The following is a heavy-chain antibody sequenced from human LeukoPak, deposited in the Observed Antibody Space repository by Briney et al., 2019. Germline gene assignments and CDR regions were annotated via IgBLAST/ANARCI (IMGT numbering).Heavy chain of an antibody. D-gene: IGHD3-3*01. V-gene: IGHV4-4*07. J-gene: IGHJ6*03. CDR3: ARDRTMTKYYDFWSGLPKIMDV. Sequence: PSETLSLTCTVSGGSISSYYWSWIRQPAGKGLEWIGRIYTSGSTNYNPSLKSRVTMPVDTSKNQFSLKLSSVTAADTAVYYCARDRTMTKYYDFWSGLPKIMDVWGKGTTVTVSS. CDR2: IYTSGST. CDR1: GGSISSYY.